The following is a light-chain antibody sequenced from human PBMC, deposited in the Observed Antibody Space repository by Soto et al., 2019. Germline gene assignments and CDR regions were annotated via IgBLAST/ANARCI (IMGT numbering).Light chain of an antibody. J-gene: IGKJ5*01. CDR3: QQYGSSPIT. CDR2: DIS. Sequence: VLTQSPATLSLSPGERATPSCRASQSVSSFLAWYQQKPGQAPRLVIYDISHRATGIPARFSGSGSGTDFTLTISSLEPEDFAVYFCQQYGSSPITFGQGTRLEIK. CDR1: QSVSSF. V-gene: IGKV3-11*01.